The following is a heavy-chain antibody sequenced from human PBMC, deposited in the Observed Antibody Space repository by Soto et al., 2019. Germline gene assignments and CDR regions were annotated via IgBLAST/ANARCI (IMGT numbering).Heavy chain of an antibody. CDR3: AIEYSSSPPYYPIGY. CDR2: ISAYNGKT. V-gene: IGHV1-18*01. Sequence: ASVKVSCKASGYTFTSYGISWVRQAPGQGLEWMGWISAYNGKTNYAQKFQGRVTITADKSTSTAYMELSSLRSEDTAFYYCAIEYSSSPPYYPIGYWGQGTLVTVSS. CDR1: GYTFTSYG. J-gene: IGHJ4*02. D-gene: IGHD6-6*01.